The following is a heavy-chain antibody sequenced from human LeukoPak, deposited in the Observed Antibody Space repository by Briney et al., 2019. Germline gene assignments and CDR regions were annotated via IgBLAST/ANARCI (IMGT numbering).Heavy chain of an antibody. Sequence: SETLSLTCTVSGGSISGFNGYWAWIRQPPGKGLEWIGYIYYSGSTNYNPSLKSRVTISVDTSKNQFSLKLSSVTAADTAVYYCARHLNIWAYSSGWYYFDYWGQGTLVTVSS. D-gene: IGHD6-19*01. CDR1: GGSISGFNGY. CDR3: ARHLNIWAYSSGWYYFDY. V-gene: IGHV4-61*05. CDR2: IYYSGST. J-gene: IGHJ4*02.